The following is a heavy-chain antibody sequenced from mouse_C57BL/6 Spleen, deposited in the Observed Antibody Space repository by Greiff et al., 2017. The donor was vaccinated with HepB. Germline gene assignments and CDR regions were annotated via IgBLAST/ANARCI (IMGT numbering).Heavy chain of an antibody. Sequence: EVQLQQSGPELVKPGASVKIPCKASGYTFTDYNMDWVKQSHGKSLEWIGDINPNNGGTIYNQKFKGKATLTVDKSSSTAYMEFRSLTSEDTAVYYGARSGSPYAMDYWGQGTSVTVSS. D-gene: IGHD4-1*01. CDR3: ARSGSPYAMDY. V-gene: IGHV1-18*01. J-gene: IGHJ4*01. CDR2: INPNNGGT. CDR1: GYTFTDYN.